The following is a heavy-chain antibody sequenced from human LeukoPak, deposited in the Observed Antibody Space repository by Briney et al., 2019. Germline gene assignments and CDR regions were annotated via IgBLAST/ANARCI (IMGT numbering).Heavy chain of an antibody. CDR2: IYYSGSP. D-gene: IGHD3-10*01. CDR3: AREGTRDPNWFDP. CDR1: GGSLSSYY. Sequence: PSETLSLTCTVSGGSLSSYYWSWIRQPPGKGLEWIGYIYYSGSPNYNPSLKRRSTIPVDTPKNQLTLNLRAVTAAAQAVNYCAREGTRDPNWFDPWGQGTLVTVSS. J-gene: IGHJ5*02. V-gene: IGHV4-59*01.